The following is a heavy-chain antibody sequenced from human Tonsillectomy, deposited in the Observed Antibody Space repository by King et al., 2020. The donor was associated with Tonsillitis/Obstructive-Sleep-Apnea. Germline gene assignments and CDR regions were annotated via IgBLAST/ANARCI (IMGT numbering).Heavy chain of an antibody. J-gene: IGHJ6*03. CDR3: AKEGSTYDSSGYYLLFPYYYYYYMDV. D-gene: IGHD3-22*01. V-gene: IGHV3-23*04. CDR1: GFTFSSYA. CDR2: ISGSGGST. Sequence: VQLVESGGGLVQPGGSLRLSCAASGFTFSSYAMSWVRQAPGKGLEWVSAISGSGGSTYYADSVKGRFTISRDNSKNTLYLQMNSLRAEDTAVYYCAKEGSTYDSSGYYLLFPYYYYYYMDVWGKGTTVTVSS.